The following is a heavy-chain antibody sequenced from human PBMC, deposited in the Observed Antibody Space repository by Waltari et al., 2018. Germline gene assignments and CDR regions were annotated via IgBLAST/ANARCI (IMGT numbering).Heavy chain of an antibody. CDR3: AKGFEDLLPFDH. J-gene: IGHJ4*02. Sequence: EVQLVESGGTSVQPGGSLRLSCAASGFTSFNYFISWVRQAPGKGREVISASSDGGVYTYYADSVKGRFTISRDSSKNTIYLQMNSLRVEDTALYYCAKGFEDLLPFDHWGQGTLVTVST. CDR2: SSDGGVYT. D-gene: IGHD2-21*01. V-gene: IGHV3-23*04. CDR1: GFTSFNYF.